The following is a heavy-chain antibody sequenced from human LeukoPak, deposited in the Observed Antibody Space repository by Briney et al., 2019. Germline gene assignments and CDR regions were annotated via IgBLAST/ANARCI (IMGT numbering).Heavy chain of an antibody. V-gene: IGHV3-21*06. J-gene: IGHJ4*02. CDR1: GFTFSSST. D-gene: IGHD3-22*01. CDR2: ITSSSSVI. Sequence: GGSLRLSCVASGFTFSSSTVNWFRQAPGKGLEWVSVITSSSSVIFYADSVKGRFTISRDNAKNSLFLQMNGLRAEDTAVYYCVSDGYDYWGQGTLVTVSS. CDR3: VSDGYDY.